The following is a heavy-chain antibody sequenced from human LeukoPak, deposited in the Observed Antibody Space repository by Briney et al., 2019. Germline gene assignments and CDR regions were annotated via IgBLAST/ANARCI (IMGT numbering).Heavy chain of an antibody. CDR2: IYYSGST. D-gene: IGHD3-3*01. Sequence: PSGTLSLTCTVSGGSISSYYWSWIRQPPGKGPEWIGYIYYSGSTNYNPSLKSRVTISVDTSKNQFSLKLSYVTAADTAVYYCARGYDFWSGYEAFDIWGQGTMVTVSS. V-gene: IGHV4-59*01. J-gene: IGHJ3*02. CDR1: GGSISSYY. CDR3: ARGYDFWSGYEAFDI.